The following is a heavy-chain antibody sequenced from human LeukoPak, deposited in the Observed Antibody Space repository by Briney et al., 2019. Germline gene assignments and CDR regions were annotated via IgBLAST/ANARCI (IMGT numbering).Heavy chain of an antibody. Sequence: GGSLRLSCAASGFTFSSYSMNWVRQAPGKGLEWVSSISSSSSYIYYADSVKGRFAISRDNAKNSLYLQMNSLRAEDTAVYYCAELGITMIGGVWGKGTTVTISS. V-gene: IGHV3-21*01. CDR1: GFTFSSYS. CDR3: AELGITMIGGV. J-gene: IGHJ6*04. CDR2: ISSSSSYI. D-gene: IGHD3-10*02.